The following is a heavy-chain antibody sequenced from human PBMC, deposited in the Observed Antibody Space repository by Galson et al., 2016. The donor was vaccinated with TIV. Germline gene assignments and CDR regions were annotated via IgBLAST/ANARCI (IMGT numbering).Heavy chain of an antibody. Sequence: QSGAEVKKPGESLKISCKASGYSFTSFWIGWVRQMPGKGLEWMGVIYPGDSYTTYSPSFQGQVTISADKSNNTAYLQWTSLIASDTAIYFCASSRPELRYFDWQRPQYFDYWGQGSLVTVSS. D-gene: IGHD3-9*01. CDR2: IYPGDSYT. V-gene: IGHV5-51*01. J-gene: IGHJ4*02. CDR1: GYSFTSFW. CDR3: ASSRPELRYFDWQRPQYFDY.